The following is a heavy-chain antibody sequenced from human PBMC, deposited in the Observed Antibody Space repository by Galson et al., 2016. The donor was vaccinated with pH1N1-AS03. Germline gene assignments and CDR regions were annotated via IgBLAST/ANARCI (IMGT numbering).Heavy chain of an antibody. CDR2: VYYDGNT. V-gene: IGHV4-39*07. J-gene: IGHJ3*01. CDR1: GDSTNINTCY. D-gene: IGHD6-6*01. CDR3: ARTRAARPADAFDV. Sequence: ETLSLTCSVSGDSTNINTCYWGWIRQPPGRGLEWIGSVYYDGNTYYNPSLKSRATISVDTSKNLFSLKLTSVTAADTAVYYCARTRAARPADAFDVWGQGTTVTVSS.